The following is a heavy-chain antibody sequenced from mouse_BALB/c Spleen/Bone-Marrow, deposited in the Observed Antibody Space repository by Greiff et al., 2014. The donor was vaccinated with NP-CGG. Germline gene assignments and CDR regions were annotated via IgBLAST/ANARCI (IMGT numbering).Heavy chain of an antibody. J-gene: IGHJ4*01. CDR2: ISDGGTYN. CDR1: GFTFSDYY. D-gene: IGHD2-10*02. CDR3: TRSGKRYGAMDY. V-gene: IGHV5-4*02. Sequence: EVQLVESGGGLVKPGGSLRLSCAASGFTFSDYYMYWVRQPPGKRLEWVATISDGGTYNFYPDSVTGRFTISRDNAKNNPYLQMSSQQSEDTAKYYCTRSGKRYGAMDYWGQGTSLTVSS.